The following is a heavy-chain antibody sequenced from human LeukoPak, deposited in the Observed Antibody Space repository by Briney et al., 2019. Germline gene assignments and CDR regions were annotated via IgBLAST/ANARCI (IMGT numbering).Heavy chain of an antibody. Sequence: AGGSLRLSCSASGFTFSRYAMHWVRQAPGEGLEYVSAISANGGSTYYADPVKGRFTISRDNSKNTLSLQMSSLRAEDTAVYYCARDISSSWYDCWGQGTLVTVSS. CDR3: ARDISSSWYDC. V-gene: IGHV3-64*04. D-gene: IGHD6-13*01. CDR1: GFTFSRYA. CDR2: ISANGGST. J-gene: IGHJ4*02.